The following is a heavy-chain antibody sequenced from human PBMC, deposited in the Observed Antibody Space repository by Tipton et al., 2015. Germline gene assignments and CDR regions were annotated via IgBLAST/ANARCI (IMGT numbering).Heavy chain of an antibody. CDR3: ARDSAGGYYYGMDV. D-gene: IGHD6-25*01. V-gene: IGHV3-11*01. CDR1: GFTFSDYY. Sequence: SLRLSCAASGFTFSDYYMSWIRQAPGKGLEWVSYISSTGNTIYYADSVKGRFTISRDNAKNSLYPQMNSLRAEDTAVYYCARDSAGGYYYGMDVWGQGTLVTVSS. CDR2: ISSTGNTI. J-gene: IGHJ6*02.